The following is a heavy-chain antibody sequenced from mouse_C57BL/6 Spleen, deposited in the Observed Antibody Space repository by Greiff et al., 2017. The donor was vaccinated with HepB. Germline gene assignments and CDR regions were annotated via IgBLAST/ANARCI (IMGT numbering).Heavy chain of an antibody. Sequence: VQLQQSGAELARPGASVKMSCKASGYTFTSYTMHWVKQRPGQGLEWIGYINPSSGYTKYNQKFKDKATLTADKSSSTAYMQLSSLTSEDSAVYYWAPLKDSSGYAWFAYWGQGTLVTVSA. V-gene: IGHV1-4*01. D-gene: IGHD3-2*02. CDR2: INPSSGYT. J-gene: IGHJ3*01. CDR3: APLKDSSGYAWFAY. CDR1: GYTFTSYT.